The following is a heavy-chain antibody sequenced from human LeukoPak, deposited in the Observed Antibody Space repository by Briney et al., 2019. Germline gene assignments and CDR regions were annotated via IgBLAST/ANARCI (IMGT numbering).Heavy chain of an antibody. J-gene: IGHJ6*02. V-gene: IGHV3-53*01. CDR3: AREYYDSGSYLYGMDV. CDR1: GFIVSSNY. CDR2: INTGGST. Sequence: GGSLRLSCAASGFIVSSNYMNGVRQAPGKGREWVAVINTGGSTYYADSVKGRFTISRDNSKNTLYLQMNSLRAEDTAVYYCAREYYDSGSYLYGMDVWGQGTTVTVSS. D-gene: IGHD3-10*01.